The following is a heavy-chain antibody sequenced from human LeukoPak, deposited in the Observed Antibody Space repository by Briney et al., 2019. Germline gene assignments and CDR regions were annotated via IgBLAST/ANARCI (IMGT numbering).Heavy chain of an antibody. CDR2: INHSGST. Sequence: SETLSLTCAVYGGSFSGYYWSWIRQPPGKGLEWIGEINHSGSTNYNPSLKSRVTVSVDTSKNQFSLKLSSVTAADTAVYYCARGGYDFWSGYYTDYWGQGTLVTVSS. D-gene: IGHD3-3*01. J-gene: IGHJ4*02. CDR3: ARGGYDFWSGYYTDY. CDR1: GGSFSGYY. V-gene: IGHV4-34*01.